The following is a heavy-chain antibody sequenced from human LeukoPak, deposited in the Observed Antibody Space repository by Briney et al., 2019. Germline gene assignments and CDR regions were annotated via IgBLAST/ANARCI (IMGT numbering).Heavy chain of an antibody. D-gene: IGHD2-15*01. Sequence: ASVKVSCKASGYTFTSYYMHWVRQAPGQGLEWMGIINPSGGSTSYAQKFQGRVTVTRDTSTSTVYMELSSLRSEDTAVYYCASARISKSPYAGFDPWGQGTLVTVSS. CDR3: ASARISKSPYAGFDP. CDR2: INPSGGST. V-gene: IGHV1-46*01. CDR1: GYTFTSYY. J-gene: IGHJ5*02.